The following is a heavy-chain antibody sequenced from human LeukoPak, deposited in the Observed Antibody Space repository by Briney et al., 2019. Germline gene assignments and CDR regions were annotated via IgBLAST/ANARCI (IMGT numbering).Heavy chain of an antibody. J-gene: IGHJ4*02. Sequence: GGSLRLSCAASGFRFSNYEFHWVRQAPGKGLAWVSYISNSGATKYYADSVRGRFTMSRDDARNSLDLQMNSLRVEDTALYYCVRADNTTRRTNFDYWGQGTLVTVSS. CDR3: VRADNTTRRTNFDY. CDR1: GFRFSNYE. D-gene: IGHD1-1*01. CDR2: ISNSGATK. V-gene: IGHV3-48*03.